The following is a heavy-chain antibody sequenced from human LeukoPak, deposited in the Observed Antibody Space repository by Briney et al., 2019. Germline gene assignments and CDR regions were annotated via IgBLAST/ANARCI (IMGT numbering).Heavy chain of an antibody. D-gene: IGHD4-17*01. CDR3: ARGEGDYGDYSDY. Sequence: SETLSLTCTVSGGSISPKTYYWGWIRQPPGKGLEWIGSIDFSGSPDYSSSLKSRVTISLDTSKKQFSLKLSYVTAADTAVYYCARGEGDYGDYSDYWGQGILVTVSS. CDR2: IDFSGSP. V-gene: IGHV4-39*01. CDR1: GGSISPKTYY. J-gene: IGHJ4*02.